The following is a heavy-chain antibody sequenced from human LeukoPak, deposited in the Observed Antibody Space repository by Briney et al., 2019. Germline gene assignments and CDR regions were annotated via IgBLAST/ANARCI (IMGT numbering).Heavy chain of an antibody. Sequence: PSETLSLTCTVSVGSISSSSYYWGGIRQPPGKGLEWIGSIYYSGSTYYNRSLKSRVTISVDTSKNQFSLKLSSVTAADSAVYFCVRFGGLLTTEDWGQGTLVTVSS. J-gene: IGHJ4*02. D-gene: IGHD3-10*01. CDR3: VRFGGLLTTED. V-gene: IGHV4-39*01. CDR1: VGSISSSSYY. CDR2: IYYSGST.